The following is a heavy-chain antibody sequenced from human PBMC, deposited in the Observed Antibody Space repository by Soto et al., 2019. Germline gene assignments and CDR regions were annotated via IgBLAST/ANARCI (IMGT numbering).Heavy chain of an antibody. CDR2: IKHDGREK. Sequence: PGGSLRLSCVASGFTFSSYAMHWVRQAPGKGLEWVANIKHDGREKYYVDSVKGRFTISRDNAKNSLSLQMNSLRVEDTAVYYCARHVGTYFDYWGQGTLVTVSS. CDR1: GFTFSSYA. J-gene: IGHJ4*02. CDR3: ARHVGTYFDY. V-gene: IGHV3-7*01. D-gene: IGHD1-26*01.